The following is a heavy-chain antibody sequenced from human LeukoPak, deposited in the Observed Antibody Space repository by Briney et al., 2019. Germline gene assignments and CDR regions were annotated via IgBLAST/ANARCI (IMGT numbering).Heavy chain of an antibody. J-gene: IGHJ3*02. CDR1: GFTFDDYA. Sequence: GGSLRLXCAASGFTFDDYAMHWVRHAPGKGMEWVSGISWNSGSIVYADSVKGRFTISRDNAKNSLYLQMNSLRSEDMALYYCAKDSKQYNWNADDAFDIWGQGTMVTVSS. D-gene: IGHD1-1*01. CDR3: AKDSKQYNWNADDAFDI. CDR2: ISWNSGSI. V-gene: IGHV3-9*03.